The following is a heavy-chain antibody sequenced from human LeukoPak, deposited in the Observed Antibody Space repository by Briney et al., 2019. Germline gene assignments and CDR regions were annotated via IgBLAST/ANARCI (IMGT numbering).Heavy chain of an antibody. D-gene: IGHD6-13*01. Sequence: SETLSLTCSVSGGSLGTNYWSWIRQVPGKGLEWIGYSSYSGSSNYNPSLKSRVTISVDTSKTQFSLYLNSVTAADTAVYYCARSDTHHIHSSSWHFDYWGQGTLVTVSS. CDR2: SSYSGSS. V-gene: IGHV4-59*01. CDR3: ARSDTHHIHSSSWHFDY. J-gene: IGHJ4*02. CDR1: GGSLGTNY.